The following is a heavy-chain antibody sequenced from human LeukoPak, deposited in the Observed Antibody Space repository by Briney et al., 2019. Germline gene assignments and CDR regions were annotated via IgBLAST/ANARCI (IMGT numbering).Heavy chain of an antibody. V-gene: IGHV1-46*01. CDR3: ARDGGNY. Sequence: ASVKVSCKASGFRFTGYWMHWVRQAPGQGLEWMGIIDPSGHITNSAQKFQGRLTVTRDTPTSTVYMELSSLRSDDTAVYYCARDGGNYWGQGTLVTVSS. J-gene: IGHJ4*02. D-gene: IGHD3-3*01. CDR1: GFRFTGYW. CDR2: IDPSGHIT.